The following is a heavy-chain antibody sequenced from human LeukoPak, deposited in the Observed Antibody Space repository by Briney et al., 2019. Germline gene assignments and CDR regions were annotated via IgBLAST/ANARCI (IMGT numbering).Heavy chain of an antibody. V-gene: IGHV4-39*01. CDR1: GGSISSSSYY. J-gene: IGHJ4*02. CDR2: IYYSGST. CDR3: ARLNIQLWTSNDY. D-gene: IGHD5-18*01. Sequence: SETLSLTCTVSGGSISSSSYYWGWIRQPPGKGLEWIGSIYYSGSTYYNPSLKSRVTISVDTSKNQFSLKPSSVTAADTAVYYCARLNIQLWTSNDYWGQGTLVTVSS.